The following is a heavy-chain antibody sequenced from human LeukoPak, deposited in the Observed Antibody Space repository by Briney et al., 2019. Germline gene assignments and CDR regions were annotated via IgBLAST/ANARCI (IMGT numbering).Heavy chain of an antibody. Sequence: ASVKVSCKVSGYTLTGLSMHWVRQAPGKGLEWMGGFDPEDGETIYAQKFQGRVTTTEDTPTDTAYMELSSMRSEDTAVYYCAPQGYCSGGSRPLVMFWFGPWGQGTLVTVSS. V-gene: IGHV1-24*01. CDR1: GYTLTGLS. D-gene: IGHD2-15*01. CDR3: APQGYCSGGSRPLVMFWFGP. CDR2: FDPEDGET. J-gene: IGHJ5*02.